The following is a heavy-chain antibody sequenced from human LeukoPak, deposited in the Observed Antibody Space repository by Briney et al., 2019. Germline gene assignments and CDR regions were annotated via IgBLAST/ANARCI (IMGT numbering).Heavy chain of an antibody. D-gene: IGHD3-10*01. Sequence: GGSLRLSCAASGFTFSSYAMHWVRQAPGKGLEWVAVVSSDGSDKYYGDSVKGRLSISRDNSKNTLNLQMNSLRAEDTAVYSCARDFRGSGSLDYWGQGTLVTVSS. CDR1: GFTFSSYA. J-gene: IGHJ4*02. CDR2: VSSDGSDK. CDR3: ARDFRGSGSLDY. V-gene: IGHV3-30-3*01.